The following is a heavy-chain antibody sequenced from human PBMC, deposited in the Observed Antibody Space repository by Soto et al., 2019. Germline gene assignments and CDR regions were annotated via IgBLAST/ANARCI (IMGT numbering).Heavy chain of an antibody. J-gene: IGHJ4*02. D-gene: IGHD3-22*01. CDR1: GFIFSSYA. CDR3: AKERSSGYIFDY. CDR2: ISGSGGST. Sequence: GGSLRLSCAASGFIFSSYAMIWVRQAPGKGLEWVSAISGSGGSTYYADSVKGRFTISRDNSKNTLYLQMNSLRAEDTAVYYCAKERSSGYIFDYWGQGTLVTVSS. V-gene: IGHV3-23*01.